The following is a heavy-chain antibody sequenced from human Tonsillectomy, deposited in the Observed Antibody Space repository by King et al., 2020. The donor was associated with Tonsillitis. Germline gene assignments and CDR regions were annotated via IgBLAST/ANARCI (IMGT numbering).Heavy chain of an antibody. CDR3: ARGGDYGDYFDY. Sequence: VQLVESGGGVVQPGRSLRLSCAASGFTFSSFAMHWVRQAPGKGLEWVAVISYDGSNKCYADSVKGRFTISRDSSKDTLYLQMNSLRAEDTAVYYCARGGDYGDYFDYWGQGTLVTVSS. D-gene: IGHD4-17*01. CDR2: ISYDGSNK. J-gene: IGHJ4*02. CDR1: GFTFSSFA. V-gene: IGHV3-30*04.